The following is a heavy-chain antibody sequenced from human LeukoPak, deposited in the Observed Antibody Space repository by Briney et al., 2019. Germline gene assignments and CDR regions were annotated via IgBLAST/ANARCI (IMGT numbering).Heavy chain of an antibody. CDR2: IFTSGRT. CDR1: GDSISSYC. D-gene: IGHD3-3*01. J-gene: IGHJ5*02. Sequence: PSETLSLTCTVSGDSISSYCWSWVRQSPGKGLEWIGYIFTSGRTDYNPSLKSRVTMSVDTSKNQLSMELRFLTAADTAVYYCATAHDVRTAPYDLWGQGTLVTVSS. CDR3: ATAHDVRTAPYDL. V-gene: IGHV4-4*09.